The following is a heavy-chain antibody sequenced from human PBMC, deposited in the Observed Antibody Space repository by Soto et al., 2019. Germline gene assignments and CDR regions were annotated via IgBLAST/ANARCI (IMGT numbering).Heavy chain of an antibody. Sequence: QVQLQESGPGLVKPSQTLSLTCTVSGGSIRSGGYYWSWIRQHPGKGLEWIGYIYYSGNTYYNASLKSRVTISVDTSKNQFSLNLSSVTAADTAVYYCARTGTTALRYYFDYWGQGTLVTVSS. D-gene: IGHD1-7*01. CDR3: ARTGTTALRYYFDY. J-gene: IGHJ4*02. CDR1: GGSIRSGGYY. V-gene: IGHV4-31*03. CDR2: IYYSGNT.